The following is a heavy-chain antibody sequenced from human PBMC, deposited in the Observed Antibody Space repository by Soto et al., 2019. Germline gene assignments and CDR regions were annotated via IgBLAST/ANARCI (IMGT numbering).Heavy chain of an antibody. CDR1: GFTFSSYG. CDR2: IRYDGSEK. CDR3: AREVHSIWYEDY. D-gene: IGHD6-13*01. V-gene: IGHV3-7*01. J-gene: IGHJ4*02. Sequence: GGSLRLSCAASGFTFSSYGMHWVRQAPGEGLEWVANIRYDGSEKYYADSVKGRFTISRDNAKMSLYLQMNSLGAEDTAVYYCAREVHSIWYEDYWGQGTLVTVSS.